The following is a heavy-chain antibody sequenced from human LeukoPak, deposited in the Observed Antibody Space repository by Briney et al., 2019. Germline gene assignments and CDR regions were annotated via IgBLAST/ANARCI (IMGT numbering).Heavy chain of an antibody. Sequence: GGSLRLSCAASGITFSTYWMHWVRQAPGKGLVWVSRINTDGVTTSYADSVKGRFTISRDNAKNSLYLQMNSLRAEDTAVYYCAELGITMIGGVWGKGTTVTISS. CDR3: AELGITMIGGV. D-gene: IGHD3-10*02. CDR2: INTDGVTT. J-gene: IGHJ6*04. V-gene: IGHV3-74*01. CDR1: GITFSTYW.